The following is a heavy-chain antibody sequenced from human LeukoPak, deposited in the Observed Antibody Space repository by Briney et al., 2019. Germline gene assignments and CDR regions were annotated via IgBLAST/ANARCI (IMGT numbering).Heavy chain of an antibody. Sequence: SVTVSCKASGGTFISYAISWVRQAPGQGLEWMGRIIPILGIANYAQKFQGRVTITADKSTSTAYMELSSLRSEDTAVYYCAREVVERTVVTPYPDYWGQGTLVTVSS. CDR3: AREVVERTVVTPYPDY. V-gene: IGHV1-69*04. CDR1: GGTFISYA. D-gene: IGHD4-23*01. J-gene: IGHJ4*02. CDR2: IIPILGIA.